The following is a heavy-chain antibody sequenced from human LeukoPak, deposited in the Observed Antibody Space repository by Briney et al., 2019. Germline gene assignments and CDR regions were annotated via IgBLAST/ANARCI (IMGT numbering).Heavy chain of an antibody. Sequence: GGSLRLSCTASGFTFRNYVMSWVRQAPGKGLEWVSSIRSSGDDTSSADSVKGRFTIFRDNSKNTLYLQMNSLRAEDTAVYYCAKEAAIYYFDYWGQGTLVTVSS. CDR3: AKEAAIYYFDY. CDR1: GFTFRNYV. J-gene: IGHJ4*02. CDR2: IRSSGDDT. D-gene: IGHD2-2*01. V-gene: IGHV3-23*01.